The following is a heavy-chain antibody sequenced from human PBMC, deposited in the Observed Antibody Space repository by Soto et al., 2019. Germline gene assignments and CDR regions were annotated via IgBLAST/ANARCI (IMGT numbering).Heavy chain of an antibody. CDR1: GFIFSDFG. D-gene: IGHD6-19*01. V-gene: IGHV3-30-3*01. J-gene: IGHJ4*02. CDR3: ASPREGQWLVFDH. Sequence: PGGSLRLSCVVSGFIFSDFGMHWVRQSPGEGLAWVASISKDGSDTYYAESVKGRFTISRDDSKSTVFLQMHTLKVEDTAAYFCASPREGQWLVFDHWGREPWSPSPQ. CDR2: ISKDGSDT.